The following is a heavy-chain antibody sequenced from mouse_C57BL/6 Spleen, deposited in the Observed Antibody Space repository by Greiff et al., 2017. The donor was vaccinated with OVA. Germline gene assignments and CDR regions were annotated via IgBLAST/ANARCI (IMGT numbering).Heavy chain of an antibody. CDR1: GYTFTSYW. D-gene: IGHD3-3*01. CDR2: IDPSDSYT. CDR3: ARRGDSWFAY. J-gene: IGHJ3*01. Sequence: QVQLKQPGAELVMPGASVKLSCKASGYTFTSYWMHWVKQRPGQGLEWIGEIDPSDSYTNYNQKFKGKSTLTVDKSSSTAYMQLSSLTSEDSAVYYCARRGDSWFAYWGQGTLVTVSA. V-gene: IGHV1-69*01.